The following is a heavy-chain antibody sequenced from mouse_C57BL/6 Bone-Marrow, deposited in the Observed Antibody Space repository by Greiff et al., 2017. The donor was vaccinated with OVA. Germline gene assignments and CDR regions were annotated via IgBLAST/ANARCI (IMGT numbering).Heavy chain of an antibody. CDR2: IRNKANNHAT. CDR3: TREANSWFAY. CDR1: GFTFSDAW. V-gene: IGHV6-6*01. D-gene: IGHD4-1*02. Sequence: EVQGVESGGGLVQPGGSMKLSCAASGFTFSDAWMDWVRQSPEKGLEWVAEIRNKANNHATYYAESVKGRFTISRDDSKSSVYLQMNSLRAEDTGIYYCTREANSWFAYWGQGTLVTVSA. J-gene: IGHJ3*01.